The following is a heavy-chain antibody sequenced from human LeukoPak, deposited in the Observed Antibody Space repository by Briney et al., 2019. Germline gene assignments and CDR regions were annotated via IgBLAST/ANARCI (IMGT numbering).Heavy chain of an antibody. D-gene: IGHD2-21*01. CDR2: ISRSGTTI. CDR1: GFTFSNYN. V-gene: IGHV3-48*01. J-gene: IGHJ4*02. CDR3: AVFSTGDNDFDY. Sequence: RGSLRDSSAASGFTFSNYNMNWVRQAPGKGLEWVSYISRSGTTIYYADSLKGRFTISRDNAKNSLYLQMNSLRAEDTAVYYCAVFSTGDNDFDYRGQGTLLTVSS.